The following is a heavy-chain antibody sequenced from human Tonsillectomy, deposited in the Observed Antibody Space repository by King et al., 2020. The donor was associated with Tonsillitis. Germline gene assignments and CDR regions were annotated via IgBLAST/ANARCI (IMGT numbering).Heavy chain of an antibody. CDR2: IKSKADGGTT. CDR1: GFTLTNAW. V-gene: IGHV3-15*01. J-gene: IGHJ4*02. Sequence: VQLVESGGGLVKPGGSLRLSCAGSGFTLTNAWMTWVRQAPGKGLEWVGHIKSKADGGTTDYAAPVKGRFTISRDDSNNTLYLQMNSLKSEDTAVYYCTGRWEVLIYLFDYWGQGSLVSVSS. D-gene: IGHD1-26*01. CDR3: TGRWEVLIYLFDY.